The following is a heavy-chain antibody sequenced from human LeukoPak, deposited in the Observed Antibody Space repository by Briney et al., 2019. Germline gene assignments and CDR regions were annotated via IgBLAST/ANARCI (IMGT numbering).Heavy chain of an antibody. CDR2: IKQDGSEK. CDR1: GFTFSSYW. J-gene: IGHJ3*02. Sequence: GGSLRLSCAASGFTFSSYWMSWVRQAPGKGLEWVANIKQDGSEKYYVDSVKGRFTISRDNAKNSLYLQMNSLRAEDTAVYYCAREKSITMIVVNPRAFDIWGQGTVVTVSS. CDR3: AREKSITMIVVNPRAFDI. D-gene: IGHD3-22*01. V-gene: IGHV3-7*01.